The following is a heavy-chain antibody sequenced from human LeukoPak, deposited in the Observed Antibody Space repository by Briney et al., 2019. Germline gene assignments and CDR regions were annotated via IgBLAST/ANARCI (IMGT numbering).Heavy chain of an antibody. V-gene: IGHV4-59*01. D-gene: IGHD1-26*01. Sequence: PSETLSLTCTVSGDSISGYYWSWLRQPPGNGLEWIGNIYYSGTTNYDPSLRSRVNMSLDASKNQFSLRLSSVTAADTAVYYCARGGSYFVYWGQGTLVTVSS. CDR3: ARGGSYFVY. J-gene: IGHJ4*02. CDR1: GDSISGYY. CDR2: IYYSGTT.